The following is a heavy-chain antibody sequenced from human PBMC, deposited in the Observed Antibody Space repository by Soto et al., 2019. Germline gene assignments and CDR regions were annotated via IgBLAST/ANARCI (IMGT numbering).Heavy chain of an antibody. CDR3: ARDKGSNNWYGVGTF. Sequence: QIHLVQSGPEVKSPGDSVKVSCQASGYTFSTFGITWVRQAPGQPLESMGWISTANGNTNYAQKFQGRVSLTTDTSSSTAYMELKSLTSDDTAVYFCARDKGSNNWYGVGTFWGQGTRVTVSS. CDR2: ISTANGNT. V-gene: IGHV1-18*01. CDR1: GYTFSTFG. D-gene: IGHD1-20*01. J-gene: IGHJ4*02.